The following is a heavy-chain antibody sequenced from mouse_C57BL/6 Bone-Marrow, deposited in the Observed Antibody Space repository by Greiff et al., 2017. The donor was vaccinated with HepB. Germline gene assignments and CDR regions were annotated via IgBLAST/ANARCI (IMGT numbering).Heavy chain of an antibody. Sequence: VHVKQSGAELVRPGASVKLSCTASGFNIKDDYMHWVKQRPEQGLEWIGWIDPENGDTEYATKFQGKATITKDTSSNTAYLQLSSLTSEDTAVYYCTTPSNYPAWFAYWGQGTLVTVSA. CDR2: IDPENGDT. D-gene: IGHD2-5*01. CDR1: GFNIKDDY. CDR3: TTPSNYPAWFAY. J-gene: IGHJ3*01. V-gene: IGHV14-4*01.